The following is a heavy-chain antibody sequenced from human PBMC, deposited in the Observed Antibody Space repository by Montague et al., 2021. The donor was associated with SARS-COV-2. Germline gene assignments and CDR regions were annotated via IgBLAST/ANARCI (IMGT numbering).Heavy chain of an antibody. CDR3: AGYYYDSSGYYDY. CDR1: GGSFSGYY. J-gene: IGHJ4*02. V-gene: IGHV4-34*01. CDR2: INHSGST. Sequence: TLSLTCAVYGGSFSGYYWSWIRQPPGKGLEWIGEINHSGSTNYNPSLKSRVTISVNTSKDQFSLKLSSVTAADTAVYYCAGYYYDSSGYYDYWGQGTLVTVSS. D-gene: IGHD3-22*01.